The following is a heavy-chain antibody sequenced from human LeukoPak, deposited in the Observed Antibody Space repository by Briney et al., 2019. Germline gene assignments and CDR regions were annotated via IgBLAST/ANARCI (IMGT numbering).Heavy chain of an antibody. CDR2: ISYDGSNK. D-gene: IGHD2-15*01. CDR1: GFTFHNYD. Sequence: GGSLRLSCAASGFTFHNYDMHWVRQAPGKGLEWVALISYDGSNKYYTDSVKGRFTISRDNSKNTLYLQMNSLRAEDTAVYYCAKNGLLLGDHYFDYWGQGILVTVSS. CDR3: AKNGLLLGDHYFDY. V-gene: IGHV3-33*06. J-gene: IGHJ4*02.